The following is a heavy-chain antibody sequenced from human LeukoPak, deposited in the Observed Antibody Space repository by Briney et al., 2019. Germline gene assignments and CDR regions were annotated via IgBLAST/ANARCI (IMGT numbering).Heavy chain of an antibody. D-gene: IGHD3-10*01. V-gene: IGHV4-34*01. CDR3: ARLNGSGSKNY. Sequence: SETLSRTCAVYGGSFSGYYWSWIRQPPGKGLEWIGEINHSGSTNYNPSLKSRVTISVDTSKNQFSLKLSSVTAADTAVYYCARLNGSGSKNYWGQGTLVTVSS. CDR1: GGSFSGYY. J-gene: IGHJ4*02. CDR2: INHSGST.